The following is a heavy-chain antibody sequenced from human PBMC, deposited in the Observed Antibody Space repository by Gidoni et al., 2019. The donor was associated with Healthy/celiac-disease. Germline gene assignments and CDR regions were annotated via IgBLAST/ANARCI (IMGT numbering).Heavy chain of an antibody. CDR2: IIPILGIA. Sequence: QVQLVQSGAEVKKPGSSVKVSCKASGGTFRSYTISWVRQAPGQGLEWMGRIIPILGIANYAQKFQGRVTITADKSTSTAYMELSSLRSEDTAVYYCARDRGDSSWSNYYYGMDVWGQGTTVTVSS. CDR1: GGTFRSYT. CDR3: ARDRGDSSWSNYYYGMDV. D-gene: IGHD6-13*01. V-gene: IGHV1-69*08. J-gene: IGHJ6*02.